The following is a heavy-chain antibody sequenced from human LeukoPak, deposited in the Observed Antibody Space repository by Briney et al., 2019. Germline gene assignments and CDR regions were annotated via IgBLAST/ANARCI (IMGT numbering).Heavy chain of an antibody. Sequence: GGSLRLSCAASGFTFSSYAMHWVRQAPGKGLEWVAVISYDGSNKYYADSVKGRFTISRDNSKNTLYLQMNSLRAEDTAVYYCARDCPDFWSGYYCYYFDYWGQGTLVTVSS. CDR3: ARDCPDFWSGYYCYYFDY. CDR1: GFTFSSYA. D-gene: IGHD3-3*01. J-gene: IGHJ4*02. V-gene: IGHV3-30-3*01. CDR2: ISYDGSNK.